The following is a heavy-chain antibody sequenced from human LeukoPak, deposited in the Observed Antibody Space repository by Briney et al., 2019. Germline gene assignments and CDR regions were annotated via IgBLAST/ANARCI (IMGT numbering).Heavy chain of an antibody. CDR3: ARELPVWVGATTDWFDP. Sequence: PSETLSLTCAVYGGSFSGYYWSWIRQPPGKGLEWIGEINHSGSTNYNPSLKSRVTISVDTSKNQFSLKLSSVTAADTAVYYCARELPVWVGATTDWFDPWGQGTLVTVSS. CDR1: GGSFSGYY. CDR2: INHSGST. D-gene: IGHD1-26*01. V-gene: IGHV4-34*01. J-gene: IGHJ5*02.